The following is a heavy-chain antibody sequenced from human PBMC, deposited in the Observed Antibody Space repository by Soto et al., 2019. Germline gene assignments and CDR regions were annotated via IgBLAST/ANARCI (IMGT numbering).Heavy chain of an antibody. V-gene: IGHV4-59*08. CDR2: IYYSGST. CDR3: ARFTVLRFDY. CDR1: GGSISSYY. Sequence: SETLSLTCTVSGGSISSYYWSWIRQPPGKGLEWIGYIYYSGSTNYNPSLKSRVTISVDTSKNQFSLKLSSVTAADTAVYYCARFTVLRFDYWGQGTLVTVSS. J-gene: IGHJ4*02. D-gene: IGHD3-3*01.